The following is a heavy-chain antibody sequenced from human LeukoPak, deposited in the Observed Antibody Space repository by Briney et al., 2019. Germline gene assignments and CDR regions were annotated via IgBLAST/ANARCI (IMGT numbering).Heavy chain of an antibody. CDR3: ARAVAAAGSY. CDR1: GFTFSSYA. Sequence: GGSLRLSCAVSGFTFSSYAMSWVRQAPGKGLEWVANVKQDGSEKYYVDSVKGRFTISRDNAKNSLYLQMNSLRAEDTAVYYCARAVAAAGSYWGQGTLVTVSS. CDR2: VKQDGSEK. J-gene: IGHJ4*02. V-gene: IGHV3-7*03. D-gene: IGHD6-13*01.